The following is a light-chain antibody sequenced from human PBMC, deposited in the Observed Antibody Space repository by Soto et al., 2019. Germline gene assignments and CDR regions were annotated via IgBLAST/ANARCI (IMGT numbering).Light chain of an antibody. J-gene: IGLJ2*01. CDR3: QSYDSSLSGWGV. CDR1: SSDVGGYNY. V-gene: IGLV2-14*01. CDR2: EVN. Sequence: QSALTQPASVSGSPGQSISISCTGTSSDVGGYNYVSWYQQHPGKVPKLMIYEVNNRPSGVSNRFSGSKSGNTASLTISGLQAEDEADYYCQSYDSSLSGWGVFGGGTKLTVL.